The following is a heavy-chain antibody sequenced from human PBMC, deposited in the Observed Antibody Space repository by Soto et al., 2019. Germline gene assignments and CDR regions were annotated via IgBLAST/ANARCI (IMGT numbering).Heavy chain of an antibody. CDR1: EFTFSSYA. V-gene: IGHV3-23*01. CDR2: ISGSGGST. Sequence: GGSLRLSCAAPEFTFSSYAMSWVRQAPGKGLEWVSAISGSGGSTYYADSVTGRFTISRDNSKDTLYLQMNSLRAEDTAVYYCAKVTPPGTCFDYWGQGTLVTVSS. J-gene: IGHJ4*01. CDR3: AKVTPPGTCFDY. D-gene: IGHD1-1*01.